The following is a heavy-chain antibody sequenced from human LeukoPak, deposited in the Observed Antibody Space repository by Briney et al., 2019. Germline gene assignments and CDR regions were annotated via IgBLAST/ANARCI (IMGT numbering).Heavy chain of an antibody. D-gene: IGHD3-10*01. CDR1: GGSIGSYY. J-gene: IGHJ4*02. V-gene: IGHV4-59*12. CDR3: ARVKRAGGFDY. Sequence: SETLSLTCTVSGGSIGSYYWSWIRQPPGKGLEWIGYIYYSGSTNYNPSLKSRVTISVDTSKNQFSLKLSSVTAADTAVYYCARVKRAGGFDYWGQGTLVTVSS. CDR2: IYYSGST.